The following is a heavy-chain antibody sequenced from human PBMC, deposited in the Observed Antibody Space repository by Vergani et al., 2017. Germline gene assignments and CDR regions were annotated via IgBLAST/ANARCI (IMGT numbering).Heavy chain of an antibody. V-gene: IGHV3-23*01. CDR2: ISGSGGST. CDR3: AKDRRGITMVRGVLDDY. CDR1: GFTFSSYA. J-gene: IGHJ4*02. Sequence: EVQLLESGGGLVQPGGSLRLSCAASGFTFSSYAMSWVRQAPGKGLEWVSAISGSGGSTYYADSVKGRFNIARDNSKNTRYLQMNSRGAEDTAVYYCAKDRRGITMVRGVLDDYWGQGTLVTVSS. D-gene: IGHD3-10*01.